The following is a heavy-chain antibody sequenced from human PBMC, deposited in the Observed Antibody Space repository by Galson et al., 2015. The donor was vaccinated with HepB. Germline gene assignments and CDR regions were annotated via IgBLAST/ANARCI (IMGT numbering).Heavy chain of an antibody. V-gene: IGHV3-23*01. CDR1: GFAFSTYA. D-gene: IGHD1-14*01. Sequence: SLRLSCAASGFAFSTYAMSWVRQAPGKRLEWVSGINNFKDGGGAYHADSAKGRFTVSRDDSRNTLYLQINSLTAEDTAVYYCTTDLRRGSEYWGQRTLVTVSS. CDR2: INNFKDGGGA. CDR3: TTDLRRGSEY. J-gene: IGHJ4*02.